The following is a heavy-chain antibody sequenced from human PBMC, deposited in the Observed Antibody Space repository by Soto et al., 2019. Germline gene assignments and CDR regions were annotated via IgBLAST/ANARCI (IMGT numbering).Heavy chain of an antibody. CDR3: AIPRRGGSPSAVGAFDI. V-gene: IGHV5-10-1*01. Sequence: PGESLKISCKGSGYSFTSYWISWVRQMPGKGLEWMGRIDPSDSYTNYSPSFQGHVTISADKSISTAYLQWSSLKASDTAMYYCAIPRRGGSPSAVGAFDIWGQGTMVTVSS. D-gene: IGHD1-26*01. J-gene: IGHJ3*02. CDR1: GYSFTSYW. CDR2: IDPSDSYT.